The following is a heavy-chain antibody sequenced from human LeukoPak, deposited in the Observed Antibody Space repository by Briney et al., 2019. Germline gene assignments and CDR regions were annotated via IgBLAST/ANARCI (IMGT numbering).Heavy chain of an antibody. V-gene: IGHV5-51*01. J-gene: IGHJ3*02. CDR2: IYPGDSDT. D-gene: IGHD2-2*02. CDR3: ARRVYCSSTSCYTRGAFDI. Sequence: GESLKISCRGSGYSFTSYWIGWVRQMPGKGLEWMGIIYPGDSDTRYRPSFQGQVTISADKSISTAYLQWSSLKASDTAMYYCARRVYCSSTSCYTRGAFDIWGQGTMVTVSS. CDR1: GYSFTSYW.